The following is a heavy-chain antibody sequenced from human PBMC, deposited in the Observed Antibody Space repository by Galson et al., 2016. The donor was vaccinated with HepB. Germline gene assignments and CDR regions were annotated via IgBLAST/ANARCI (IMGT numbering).Heavy chain of an antibody. D-gene: IGHD6-19*01. CDR3: AGGVLVGYHSGWALIY. Sequence: SVKVSCKVSGHTLSELGMHWVRQAPGKGLEWMGGFEPEDGETVYAQKFQGRVTMTEDTSTDTSYMELSSLGSEDTAVYYCAGGVLVGYHSGWALIYWGQGTRVTVSS. J-gene: IGHJ4*02. V-gene: IGHV1-24*01. CDR1: GHTLSELG. CDR2: FEPEDGET.